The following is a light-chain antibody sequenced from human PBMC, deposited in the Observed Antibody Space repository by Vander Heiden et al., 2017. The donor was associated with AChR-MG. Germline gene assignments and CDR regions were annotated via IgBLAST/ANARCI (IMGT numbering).Light chain of an antibody. CDR1: QNIGSGF. Sequence: ETVLTQSPGFVTLSPGERATLSCRASQNIGSGFLAWYQQKPGQAPRLLIYGVSRRATGIPDRFSGSGSGTDFTLSISSLEPEDSAVYFCHQEGTSRLSFGGRTKVEIK. CDR2: GVS. V-gene: IGKV3-20*01. J-gene: IGKJ4*01. CDR3: HQEGTSRLS.